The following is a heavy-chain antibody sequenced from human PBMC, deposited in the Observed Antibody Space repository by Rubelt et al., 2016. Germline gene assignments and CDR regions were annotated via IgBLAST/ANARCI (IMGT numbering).Heavy chain of an antibody. J-gene: IGHJ4*02. CDR3: SRDYVGY. D-gene: IGHD3-16*01. V-gene: IGHV3-7*03. CDR1: GFTFSNND. CDR2: IKEDGSVK. Sequence: EVQLVESGGGLVQPGGSLRLSCAASGFTFSNNDMNWVRQAPGKGLEWVASIKEDGSVKNYVDSVKGRFTISGDNAKNSLDLQMNSLRAEDTAVYYCSRDYVGYWGQGTLVTVSS.